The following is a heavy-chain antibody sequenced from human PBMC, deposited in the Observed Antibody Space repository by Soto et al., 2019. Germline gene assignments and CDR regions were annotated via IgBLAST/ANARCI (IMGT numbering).Heavy chain of an antibody. CDR3: ARAGIAAAGTSPHFDY. CDR1: GGSISSSNW. D-gene: IGHD6-13*01. CDR2: IYYSGST. J-gene: IGHJ4*02. V-gene: IGHV4-4*02. Sequence: PSETLSLTCAVSGGSISSSNWWSWVRQPPGKGLEWIGYIYYSGSTNYNPSLKSRVTISVDTSKNQFSLKLSSVTAADTAVYYCARAGIAAAGTSPHFDYWGQGTLVTVSS.